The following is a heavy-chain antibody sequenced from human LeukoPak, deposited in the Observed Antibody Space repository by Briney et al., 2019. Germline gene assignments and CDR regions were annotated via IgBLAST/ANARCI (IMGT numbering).Heavy chain of an antibody. CDR3: ARDEDCSSTSCYEYFQH. J-gene: IGHJ1*01. CDR1: GGTFSSYA. V-gene: IGHV1-69*05. D-gene: IGHD2-2*01. Sequence: SVKVSCKASGGTFSSYAISWVRQAPGQGREWMGGIIPIFGTANYAQKFQGRVTITTDESTSTAYMELSSLRSEDTAVYYCARDEDCSSTSCYEYFQHWGQGTLVTVSS. CDR2: IIPIFGTA.